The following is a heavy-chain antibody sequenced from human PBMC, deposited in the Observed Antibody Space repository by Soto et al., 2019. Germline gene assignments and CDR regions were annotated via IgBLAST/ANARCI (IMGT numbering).Heavy chain of an antibody. CDR3: AKGYSSSWYYFDY. CDR1: GFTFSSYG. J-gene: IGHJ4*02. D-gene: IGHD6-13*01. V-gene: IGHV3-30*18. Sequence: GGSLRLSCAASGFTFSSYGMHWVRQAPGKGLEWVAVISYDGSNKYYADSVKGRFTISRDKSKNTLYLQMNSLRAEDTAVYYCAKGYSSSWYYFDYWGQGTLVTVSS. CDR2: ISYDGSNK.